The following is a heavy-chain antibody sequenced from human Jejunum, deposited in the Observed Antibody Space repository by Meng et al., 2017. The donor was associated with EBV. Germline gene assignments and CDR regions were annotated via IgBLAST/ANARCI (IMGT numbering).Heavy chain of an antibody. CDR2: VSSAGSDT. J-gene: IGHJ4*02. V-gene: IGHV3-30*04. CDR3: ARGRYSSGGSPYFDH. CDR1: GFTFSDSA. D-gene: IGHD6-19*01. Sequence: VEVVELGGGVVQRGSSLCLACVGSGFTFSDSAMHWVRQAPGKGLEWLADVSSAGSDTYYADSVKGRFTFSRDDSKNTLYLHMDSPRPEETAVYYCARGRYSSGGSPYFDHWGQGTLVTVSS.